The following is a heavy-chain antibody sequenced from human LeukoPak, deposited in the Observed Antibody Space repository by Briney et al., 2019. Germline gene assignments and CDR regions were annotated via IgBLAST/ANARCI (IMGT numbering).Heavy chain of an antibody. CDR1: GGSFSGYY. CDR2: INHSGST. V-gene: IGHV4-34*01. D-gene: IGHD2-15*01. Sequence: SESLSLTCAGYGGSFSGYYWSWIRQPPGKGLEWIGEINHSGSTNYNPSLKSRVTITVDTSKNQFSLKLSSVTAADTAVYYCARGPIPYCSGGSCYGMDVWGKGTTVTVPS. J-gene: IGHJ6*04. CDR3: ARGPIPYCSGGSCYGMDV.